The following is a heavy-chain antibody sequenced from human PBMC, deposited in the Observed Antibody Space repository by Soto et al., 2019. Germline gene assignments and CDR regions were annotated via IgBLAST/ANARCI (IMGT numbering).Heavy chain of an antibody. D-gene: IGHD1-7*01. V-gene: IGHV3-48*02. J-gene: IGHJ3*02. CDR1: GFTFSSYT. Sequence: GGSLRLSCAASGFTFSSYTMSWVRPAPGKGLEWVSYITSSSSTKYYADSVKGRFSISRDNAKNSLYLQMNSLRDEDTAVYYCAREDWNCDPFDIWAQGTMVTVSS. CDR2: ITSSSSTK. CDR3: AREDWNCDPFDI.